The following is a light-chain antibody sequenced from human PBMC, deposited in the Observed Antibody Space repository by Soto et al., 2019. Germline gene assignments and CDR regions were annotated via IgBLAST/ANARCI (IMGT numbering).Light chain of an antibody. CDR3: QQYASAPFS. J-gene: IGKJ3*01. CDR2: DAS. V-gene: IGKV3-20*01. CDR1: QSISGRY. Sequence: ETVLTQSPGTLSLSPGERASHSCRASQSISGRYLAWYQQKPGQAPRLLIYDASSRATGIPDRFSGSGSGTDFILTISRLEPEDSAVYYCQQYASAPFSLGPGTKVDIK.